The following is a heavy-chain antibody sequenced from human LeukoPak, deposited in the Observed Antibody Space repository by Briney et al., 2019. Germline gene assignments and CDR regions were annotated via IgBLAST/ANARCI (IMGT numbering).Heavy chain of an antibody. Sequence: GGSLRLSCAASGFSFSSYAMHWVRQAPGKGLEWVAVMSYDGSNKYYGDSVKGRFTISRNNSKNTLYLQLNSLRVEDTAVFYCAKGQLAYYYYYDMDVWGQGTTVTVSS. CDR3: AKGQLAYYYYYDMDV. CDR1: GFSFSSYA. V-gene: IGHV3-30*18. J-gene: IGHJ6*02. CDR2: MSYDGSNK. D-gene: IGHD6-6*01.